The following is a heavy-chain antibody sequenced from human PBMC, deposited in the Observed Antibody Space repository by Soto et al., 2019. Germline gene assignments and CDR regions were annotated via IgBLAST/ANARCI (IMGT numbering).Heavy chain of an antibody. V-gene: IGHV3-21*01. CDR2: ITRNSDI. Sequence: PGGSPRLSCAASGFTFSSYSIHWVRQAPGRGLEWVSAITRNSDIYYADSVKGRFTISRDNAKHSVSLQMDSLRAEDTAVYYWAREETARPRAYGLDAGGQGTTVP. CDR3: AREETARPRAYGLDA. D-gene: IGHD2-21*02. CDR1: GFTFSSYS. J-gene: IGHJ6*02.